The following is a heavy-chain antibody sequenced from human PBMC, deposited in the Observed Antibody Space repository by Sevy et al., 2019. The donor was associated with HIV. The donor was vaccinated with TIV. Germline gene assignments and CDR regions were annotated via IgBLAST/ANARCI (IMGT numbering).Heavy chain of an antibody. V-gene: IGHV1-69*13. Sequence: ASVKVSCKASGGTFSSYAISWVRQAPGQGLEWMGGIIPIFGTANYAQKFQGRVTITADESTSTAYMEMSSLRSEDTAVYYCARLGDDSPGTKRGNWFDPWGQGTLVTVSS. CDR1: GGTFSSYA. CDR2: IIPIFGTA. CDR3: ARLGDDSPGTKRGNWFDP. J-gene: IGHJ5*02. D-gene: IGHD3-22*01.